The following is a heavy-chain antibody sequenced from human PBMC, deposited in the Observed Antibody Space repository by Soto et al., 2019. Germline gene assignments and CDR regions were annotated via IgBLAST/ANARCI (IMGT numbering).Heavy chain of an antibody. J-gene: IGHJ5*02. D-gene: IGHD6-13*01. Sequence: SETLSLTCTVSGGSIGSGGYYWSWIRQHPGKGLEWIGYIYYSGSTYYNPSLKSRVTISVDTSKNQFSLKLSSVTAADTAVYYCASRSSWYWFDPWGQGNLVTVSS. V-gene: IGHV4-31*03. CDR2: IYYSGST. CDR3: ASRSSWYWFDP. CDR1: GGSIGSGGYY.